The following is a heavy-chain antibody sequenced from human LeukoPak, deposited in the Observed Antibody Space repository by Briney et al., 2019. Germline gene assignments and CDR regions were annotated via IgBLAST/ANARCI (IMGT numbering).Heavy chain of an antibody. Sequence: GGSLRLSCAASGFTFSDYAMHWVRQAPGKGLEWVAVISYDGSNKYYADSVKGRFTISRDNAKNTLYLQMNSLRSEDTAVYYCARDQAPYYSLWRGYYWGQGTLVTVSS. CDR3: ARDQAPYYSLWRGYY. V-gene: IGHV3-30-3*01. J-gene: IGHJ4*02. CDR2: ISYDGSNK. D-gene: IGHD3-3*01. CDR1: GFTFSDYA.